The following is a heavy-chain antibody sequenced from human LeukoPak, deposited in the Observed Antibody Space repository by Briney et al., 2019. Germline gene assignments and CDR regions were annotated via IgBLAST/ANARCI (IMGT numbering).Heavy chain of an antibody. CDR2: IYTGGST. V-gene: IGHV3-53*01. CDR3: ASAKNYYYYMDV. CDR1: GFTVSSNY. J-gene: IGHJ6*03. Sequence: GRSLRLSCAACGFTVSSNYMSWVRQAPGKGLEWVSVIYTGGSTYYADSVKGRFTISRDNSKNTLYLQMNSLRAEDTAVYYCASAKNYYYYMDVWGKGTTVTVSS.